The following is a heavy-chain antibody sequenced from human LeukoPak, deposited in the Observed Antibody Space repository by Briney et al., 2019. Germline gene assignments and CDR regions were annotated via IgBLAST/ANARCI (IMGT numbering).Heavy chain of an antibody. Sequence: GGSLRLSYTASGFTFGDHAMSWVRQAPGKGLEWVGFIRSKAYRGTTEYAASVKCRFTISRDDYKSIADLQMNSLQTEDTAVYYCTRGRIKLWFYYGMHVWGQGTTVIVSS. CDR3: TRGRIKLWFYYGMHV. V-gene: IGHV3-49*04. CDR1: GFTFGDHA. CDR2: IRSKAYRGTT. J-gene: IGHJ6*02. D-gene: IGHD5-18*01.